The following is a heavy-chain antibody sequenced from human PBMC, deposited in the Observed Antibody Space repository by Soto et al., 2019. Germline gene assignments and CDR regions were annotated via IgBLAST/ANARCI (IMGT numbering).Heavy chain of an antibody. CDR1: GFTFDDYG. V-gene: IGHV3-30*18. CDR2: ISYDGSNK. CDR3: AKDRRSGYSSGYSDY. J-gene: IGHJ4*02. D-gene: IGHD6-19*01. Sequence: GGSLRLSCAASGFTFDDYGMSWVRQAPGKGLEWVAVISYDGSNKYYADSVKGRFTISRDNSKNTLYLQMNSLRAEDTAVYYCAKDRRSGYSSGYSDYWGQGTLVTVSS.